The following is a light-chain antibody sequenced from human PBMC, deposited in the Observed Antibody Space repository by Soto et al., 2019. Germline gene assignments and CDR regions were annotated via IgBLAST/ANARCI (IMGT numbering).Light chain of an antibody. CDR3: QQYGGPRWT. CDR1: QSVATNS. V-gene: IGKV3-20*01. Sequence: EIVLTQSPGTLSFSPVERSTLSCRASQSVATNSLAWYQQKPGQAPRLIIYGASNRATGIPDRFSGRGSGTDFTLTISRLEPEDCAVYYCQQYGGPRWTFGQGTKVDIK. CDR2: GAS. J-gene: IGKJ1*01.